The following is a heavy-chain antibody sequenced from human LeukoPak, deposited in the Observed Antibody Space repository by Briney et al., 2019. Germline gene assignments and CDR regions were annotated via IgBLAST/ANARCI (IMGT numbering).Heavy chain of an antibody. CDR3: ARDVGARLPGF. Sequence: PSETLSLTCTVSGDSISSGDYYWSWIRQPAGKGLEWIGRISSSGSTNYNPSLKSRVTISVDKSKNQFSLKLSSVTAADTAVYYCARDVGARLPGFWGQGTLVTVSS. CDR2: ISSSGST. D-gene: IGHD6-6*01. V-gene: IGHV4-61*02. CDR1: GDSISSGDYY. J-gene: IGHJ4*02.